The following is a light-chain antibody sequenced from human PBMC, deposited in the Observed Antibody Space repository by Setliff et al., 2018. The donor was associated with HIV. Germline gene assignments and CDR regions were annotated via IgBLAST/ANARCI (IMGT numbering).Light chain of an antibody. Sequence: QPALAQPASVSGSPGQSVTISCTGASSDVGRYNFVSWYQQHPGKAPKLMIYDVDNRPAGVSNRFSGSKSGNTASLAISGLQAEDEADYYCSSYTSSSTLVFGGGTKVTVL. CDR1: SSDVGRYNF. V-gene: IGLV2-14*03. CDR3: SSYTSSSTLV. J-gene: IGLJ3*02. CDR2: DVD.